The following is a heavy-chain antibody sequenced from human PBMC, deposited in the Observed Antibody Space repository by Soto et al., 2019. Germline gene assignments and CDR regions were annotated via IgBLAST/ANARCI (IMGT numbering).Heavy chain of an antibody. CDR2: IYPGDSDT. V-gene: IGHV5-51*01. Sequence: GESLKISCKGSGYSFTSYWIGWVRRMPWKGLEWMGIIYPGDSDTRYSPSFQGQVTISADKSISTAYLQWSSLKDSDTAMYYCARRVGGYSYGRGMDVWGQGSTVTF. D-gene: IGHD5-18*01. J-gene: IGHJ6*02. CDR3: ARRVGGYSYGRGMDV. CDR1: GYSFTSYW.